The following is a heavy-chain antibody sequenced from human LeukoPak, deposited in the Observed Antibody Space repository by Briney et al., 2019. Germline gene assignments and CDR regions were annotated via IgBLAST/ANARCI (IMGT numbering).Heavy chain of an antibody. CDR3: AKGQTPYYYDSSGYYLLDY. CDR1: GFTFSSYA. Sequence: PGGSLRLSCAASGFTFSSYAMSWVRQAPGKGLEWVSAISGSGGSTYYADSVKGRFTISRDNSKNTLYLQMNSLRAEDTAVYYCAKGQTPYYYDSSGYYLLDYWGQGTLVTVSS. CDR2: ISGSGGST. V-gene: IGHV3-23*01. D-gene: IGHD3-22*01. J-gene: IGHJ4*02.